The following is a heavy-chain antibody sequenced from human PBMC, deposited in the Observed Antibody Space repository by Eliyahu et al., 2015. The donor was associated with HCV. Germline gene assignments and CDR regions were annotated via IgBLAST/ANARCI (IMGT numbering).Heavy chain of an antibody. D-gene: IGHD6-19*01. CDR3: AREPSGWYGDFDY. CDR1: GYSISSGYY. J-gene: IGHJ4*02. V-gene: IGHV4-38-2*02. Sequence: QVQLQESGPGLVKPSETLSLTCAXSGYSISSGYYWGWIRQPPGKGLEWIGSIYHSGSTYYNPSLKSRVTISVDTSKNQFSLKLSSVTAADTAVYYCAREPSGWYGDFDYWGQGTLVTVSX. CDR2: IYHSGST.